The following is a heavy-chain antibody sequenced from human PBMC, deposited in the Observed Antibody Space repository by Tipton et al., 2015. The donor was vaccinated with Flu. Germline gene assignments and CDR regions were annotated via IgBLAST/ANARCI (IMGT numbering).Heavy chain of an antibody. V-gene: IGHV4-59*08. CDR2: IYYSGST. CDR3: ARRKTVTTRLTYFDY. CDR1: GGSTTSYY. D-gene: IGHD4-17*01. J-gene: IGHJ4*02. Sequence: TLSLTCTVSGGSTTSYYWSWIRQPPGKGLEWIGYIYYSGSTNYNPSLKSRVTISVDTSKNQFSLKLSSVTAADTAVYYCARRKTVTTRLTYFDYWGQGTLVTVSS.